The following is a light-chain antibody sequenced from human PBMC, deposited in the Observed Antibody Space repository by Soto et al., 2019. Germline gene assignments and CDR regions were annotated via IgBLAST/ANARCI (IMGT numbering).Light chain of an antibody. Sequence: DIQMTQSPSSVSASVGDRVTITCRASQDVGKWLAWYQQKPGKAPTLLIHGASSLQSGVPSTYSGRGSGTDFTLTISILQTEDFATYYCQQANSFPITFGQGTRLEIK. J-gene: IGKJ5*01. CDR2: GAS. V-gene: IGKV1-12*01. CDR1: QDVGKW. CDR3: QQANSFPIT.